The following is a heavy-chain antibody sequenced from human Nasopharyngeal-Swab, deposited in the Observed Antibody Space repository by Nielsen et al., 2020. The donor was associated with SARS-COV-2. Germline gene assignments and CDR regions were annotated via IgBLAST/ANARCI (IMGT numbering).Heavy chain of an antibody. CDR2: VSGRDST. V-gene: IGHV3-23*01. Sequence: VCQAPRRGLEWVSSVSGRDSTYYADSVKGRFTISRDISKNTLYLQMNSLRAEDTAVYYCAKDRNSAYYYYYMDVWGKGTTVTVSS. D-gene: IGHD1-26*01. J-gene: IGHJ6*03. CDR3: AKDRNSAYYYYYMDV.